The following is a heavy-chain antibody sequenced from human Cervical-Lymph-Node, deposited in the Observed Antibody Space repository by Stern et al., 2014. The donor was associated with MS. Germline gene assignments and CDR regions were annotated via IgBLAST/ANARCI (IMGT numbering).Heavy chain of an antibody. J-gene: IGHJ4*02. CDR2: ITPMFGNA. CDR1: GGTFSINT. V-gene: IGHV1-69*01. D-gene: IGHD6-19*01. Sequence: QVQLGQSGAEVKKPGSSVKVSCKASGGTFSINTISWVRQDPGQGIEWMGGITPMFGNANYAKKFQGRVMATADESTSTAYMELSSLRSEDTAVYFCAVDQGGIAVYWGQGTRVTVSS. CDR3: AVDQGGIAVY.